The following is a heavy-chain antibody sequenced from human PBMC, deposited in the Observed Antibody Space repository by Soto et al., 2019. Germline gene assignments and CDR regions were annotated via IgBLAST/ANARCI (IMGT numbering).Heavy chain of an antibody. V-gene: IGHV3-23*01. J-gene: IGHJ4*02. CDR1: GFAFSTYA. Sequence: EVQLLESGGGLAQPGESLGLSCAASGFAFSTYAMNWVRQILGKGLEWVASISDSGSKTYYADSVKGRVTIYRDNSMNTVSLQMNNLRAEDTAVYYCVKKKGPTDSDLQYFFDSWGQGRLVTVSS. CDR3: VKKKGPTDSDLQYFFDS. CDR2: ISDSGSKT. D-gene: IGHD4-17*01.